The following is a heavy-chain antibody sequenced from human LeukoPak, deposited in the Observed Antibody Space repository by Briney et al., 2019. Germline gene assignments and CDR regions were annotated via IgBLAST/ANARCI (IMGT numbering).Heavy chain of an antibody. J-gene: IGHJ5*02. CDR2: INPNSGGT. V-gene: IGHV1-2*02. CDR1: GYTFTGYY. CDR3: ARDWSGYSGYERYNWFDP. Sequence: ASVKVSCKASGYTFTGYYMHWVRQAPGQGLEWMGWINPNSGGTNCAQKFQGRVTMTRDTSISTAYMELSRLRSDDAAVYYCARDWSGYSGYERYNWFDPWGQGTLVTVSS. D-gene: IGHD5-12*01.